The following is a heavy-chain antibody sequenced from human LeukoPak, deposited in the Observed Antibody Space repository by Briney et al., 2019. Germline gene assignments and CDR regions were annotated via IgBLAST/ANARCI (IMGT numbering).Heavy chain of an antibody. CDR1: GYTFTSYG. CDR2: ISAYNGNT. V-gene: IGHV1-18*01. Sequence: ASVKVSCKASGYTFTSYGISWVRQAPGQGLEWMGWISAYNGNTNYAQKLQGRVTMTTDTSTSTAYMELRSLRSDDTAVYYCARDKYCSSNSCYTGFDYWGQGTLVTVS. J-gene: IGHJ4*02. CDR3: ARDKYCSSNSCYTGFDY. D-gene: IGHD2-2*02.